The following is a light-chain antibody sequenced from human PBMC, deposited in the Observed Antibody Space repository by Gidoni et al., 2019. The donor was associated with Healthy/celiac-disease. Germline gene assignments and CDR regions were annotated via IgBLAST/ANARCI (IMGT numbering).Light chain of an antibody. J-gene: IGKJ3*01. CDR1: QSITSY. CDR2: AAS. Sequence: DSQMTQSPSSLSASVGDRVTITCRASQSITSYLNWYQQKPGQAPKLLIYAASSLQSGVPSRFSGSGSGTDFTLTISSLQPEDFATYYCQQSYSTPRTFGPGTKVDIK. CDR3: QQSYSTPRT. V-gene: IGKV1-39*01.